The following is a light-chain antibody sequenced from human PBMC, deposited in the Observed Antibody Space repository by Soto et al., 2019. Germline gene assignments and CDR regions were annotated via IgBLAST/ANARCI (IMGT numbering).Light chain of an antibody. CDR2: EVT. V-gene: IGLV2-8*01. CDR1: SSDVGIYNY. Sequence: QSALTQPPSASGSPGQSVTISCTGTSSDVGIYNYVSWYQQHPGKAPKLMIYEVTKRPSGVPDRFSGSKFGNTASLTVSGLQADDEADYYCSSYAGSRVFGGGTKVNVL. CDR3: SSYAGSRV. J-gene: IGLJ2*01.